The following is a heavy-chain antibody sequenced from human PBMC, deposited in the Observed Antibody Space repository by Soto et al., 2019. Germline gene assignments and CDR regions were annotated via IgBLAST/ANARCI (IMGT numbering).Heavy chain of an antibody. J-gene: IGHJ4*02. CDR2: IIPMFAAT. CDR3: ARGGIVAVPTYLSSYDDYTNYRFDS. CDR1: GGSFSDFA. D-gene: IGHD4-4*01. Sequence: QVQLAQSGAEVRKPGSSVKVSCRASGGSFSDFAFSWVRQAPGQGLEWMGGIIPMFAATKYAQRFQGRVTISADASTRTGYLALSSLTSDDSAVYYCARGGIVAVPTYLSSYDDYTNYRFDSWGQGTLVSVSS. V-gene: IGHV1-69*01.